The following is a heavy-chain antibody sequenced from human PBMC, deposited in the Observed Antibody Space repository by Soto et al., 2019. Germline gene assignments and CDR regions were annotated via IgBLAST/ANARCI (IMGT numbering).Heavy chain of an antibody. Sequence: QVQLVQSGAEVKKPGASVKVSCKGPRYIFTAYFMHWVRQAPGQGLEWMGRINPNDGARHYGPSLQGRVTMTRDTSISTAYMELSTLRSDDTAVYYCVSHDPGARFDPWGQGTLVIVSS. J-gene: IGHJ5*02. V-gene: IGHV1-2*06. CDR2: INPNDGAR. D-gene: IGHD1-1*01. CDR3: VSHDPGARFDP. CDR1: RYIFTAYF.